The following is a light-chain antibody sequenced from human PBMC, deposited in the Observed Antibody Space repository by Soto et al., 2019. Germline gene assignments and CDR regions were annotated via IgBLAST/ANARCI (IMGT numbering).Light chain of an antibody. Sequence: DIQMTQSPSTLSASVGDRVTITCRASQSVNSWLAWYQQKPGKAPKLLLYKASSLESGVPSRFSGSRSGTEFTLTISSLQPDDFGTYYCQQYDTSHLDFGGGTKADI. CDR2: KAS. J-gene: IGKJ4*01. CDR3: QQYDTSHLD. CDR1: QSVNSW. V-gene: IGKV1-5*03.